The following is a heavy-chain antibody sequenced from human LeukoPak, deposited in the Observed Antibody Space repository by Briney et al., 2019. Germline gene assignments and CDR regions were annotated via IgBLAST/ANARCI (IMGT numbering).Heavy chain of an antibody. CDR1: GGSFSGYY. D-gene: IGHD3-22*01. Sequence: SETLSLTCAVYGGSFSGYYWSWIRQPPGRGLKWIGEINHSGSTNYNPSLKSRVTISVDTSKNQFSLKLSSVTAADTAVYYCARDAYYYDSGGLDYWGQGTLVTVSS. CDR2: INHSGST. V-gene: IGHV4-34*01. CDR3: ARDAYYYDSGGLDY. J-gene: IGHJ4*02.